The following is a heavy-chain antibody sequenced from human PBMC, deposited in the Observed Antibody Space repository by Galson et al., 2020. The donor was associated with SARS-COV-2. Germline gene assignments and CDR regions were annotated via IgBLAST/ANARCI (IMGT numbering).Heavy chain of an antibody. CDR3: ARHFSRHVMNSIYIDS. J-gene: IGHJ4*02. Sequence: GESLKIPCKGSGYSFAGYWIGWVRQMPGKGLEWIGMIYPADSDTRYSPSFQGQVSISADRSTSTAFLQWNSLRASDTAMYYCARHFSRHVMNSIYIDSWGQGTLVTVSS. V-gene: IGHV5-51*01. D-gene: IGHD2-21*01. CDR2: IYPADSDT. CDR1: GYSFAGYW.